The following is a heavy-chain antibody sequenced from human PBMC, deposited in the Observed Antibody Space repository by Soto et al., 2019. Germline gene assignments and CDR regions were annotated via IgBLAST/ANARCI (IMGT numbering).Heavy chain of an antibody. D-gene: IGHD1-26*01. Sequence: SQTLSLTCGISGDSVSSNSAAWNWLRQSPSRGLEWLGRTYYRSKWYNDYAVSVESRIAINPDTSKNHFSLQLNFVTPEDTAVYFCARGEQYSGRIFDYWGQGTLVTVSS. CDR3: ARGEQYSGRIFDY. CDR2: TYYRSKWYN. V-gene: IGHV6-1*01. CDR1: GDSVSSNSAA. J-gene: IGHJ4*02.